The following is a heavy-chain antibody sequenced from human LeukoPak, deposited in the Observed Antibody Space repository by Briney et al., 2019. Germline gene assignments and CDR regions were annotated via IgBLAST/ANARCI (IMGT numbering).Heavy chain of an antibody. CDR3: ARDPNYYGSGPDY. V-gene: IGHV3-21*01. J-gene: IGHJ4*02. CDR1: GFTFSSYS. CDR2: ISSSSSYT. Sequence: GGSLRLSCAASGFTFSSYSMNWVRQAPGKGLEWVSSISSSSSYTYYADSVKGRFTISRDNAKNSLYLQMNSLRAEDTAVYYCARDPNYYGSGPDYWGQGTLVTVSS. D-gene: IGHD3-10*01.